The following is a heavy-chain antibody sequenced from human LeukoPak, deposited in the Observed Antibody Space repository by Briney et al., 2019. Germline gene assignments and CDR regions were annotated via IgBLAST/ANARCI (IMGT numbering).Heavy chain of an antibody. CDR3: AKKAPDGRFCSGNSCYFDH. CDR1: GFTVSSNF. Sequence: GGSLRLSCAASGFTVSSNFLSWVRQPPGKGLEWVSDIYSGGSTYYADSVKGRFTISRDNSKNTLYLQMNSLRAEDTAVYYCAKKAPDGRFCSGNSCYFDHWGQGTLVTVSS. CDR2: IYSGGST. J-gene: IGHJ4*02. V-gene: IGHV3-53*01. D-gene: IGHD2-15*01.